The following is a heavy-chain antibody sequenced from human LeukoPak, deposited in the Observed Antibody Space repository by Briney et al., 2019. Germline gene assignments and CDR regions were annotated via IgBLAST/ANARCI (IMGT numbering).Heavy chain of an antibody. J-gene: IGHJ4*02. D-gene: IGHD3-16*01. CDR3: AREGPMGDIDY. V-gene: IGHV4-61*01. CDR1: GGSVSSGSYY. Sequence: SETLSLTCTVSGGSVSSGSYYWSWIRQPPGKGLEWIGYIYYSGSTNYNPSLKNRVTISVDASKNQFSLKLSSVTAVDTAVYYCAREGPMGDIDYWGQGTLVTVSS. CDR2: IYYSGST.